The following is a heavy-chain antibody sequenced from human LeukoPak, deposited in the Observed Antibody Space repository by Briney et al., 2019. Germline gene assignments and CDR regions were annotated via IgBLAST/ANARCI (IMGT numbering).Heavy chain of an antibody. CDR3: AKVGGLAVAGTDNWMDP. CDR1: GGSISRSSYY. CDR2: IHYSGKT. Sequence: SETLSLTCSVTGGSISRSSYYWGWIRQPPGEGLEWIGNIHYSGKTYYNPSLKSRVTISIDTSKNQFSLKLSSVTAADTAVYSCAKVGGLAVAGTDNWMDPWGQGTLVIVSS. D-gene: IGHD6-19*01. J-gene: IGHJ5*02. V-gene: IGHV4-39*02.